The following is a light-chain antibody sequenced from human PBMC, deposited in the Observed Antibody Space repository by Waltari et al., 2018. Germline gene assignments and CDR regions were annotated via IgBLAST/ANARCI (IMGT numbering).Light chain of an antibody. CDR1: QSVSSSY. J-gene: IGKJ3*01. CDR3: QQYGSSRFT. V-gene: IGKV3-20*01. CDR2: GAS. Sequence: EIVLTQSPGTLSLSPGERATLSCRASQSVSSSYLAWDQQKPGQAPRLLIYGASIRATGIPDRFSGSGSVRDFTLTISRREPEDFAVYYCQQYGSSRFTFGPGTKVDIK.